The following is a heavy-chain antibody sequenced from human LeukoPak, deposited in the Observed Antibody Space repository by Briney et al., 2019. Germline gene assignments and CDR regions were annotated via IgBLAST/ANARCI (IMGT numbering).Heavy chain of an antibody. CDR2: IYYSGST. D-gene: IGHD3-22*01. CDR3: ARDYYDSSGYWRGLDY. CDR1: GDSVSSSICY. J-gene: IGHJ4*02. Sequence: SETLSLTCTVSGDSVSSSICYWGWIRQPPGKGLEWIGSIYYSGSTYYNPSLKSRVTISVDTSKNQFSLKLSSVTAADTAVYYCARDYYDSSGYWRGLDYWGQGTLVAVSS. V-gene: IGHV4-39*07.